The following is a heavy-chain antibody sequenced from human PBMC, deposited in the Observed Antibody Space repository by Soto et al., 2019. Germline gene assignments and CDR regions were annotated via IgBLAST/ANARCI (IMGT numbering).Heavy chain of an antibody. J-gene: IGHJ4*01. CDR2: SYYSGTT. CDR1: DGCVSRGGYY. D-gene: IGHD6-6*01. Sequence: TVSLTCNVYDGCVSRGGYYWSWIRQPPGMGLEWIGYSYYSGTTYSNPSLKRRVTISVDTSKNQFSLKLSSVTAADTAMYYCARAGPSLPFDYWGDVTLVTVPP. CDR3: ARAGPSLPFDY. V-gene: IGHV4-31*03.